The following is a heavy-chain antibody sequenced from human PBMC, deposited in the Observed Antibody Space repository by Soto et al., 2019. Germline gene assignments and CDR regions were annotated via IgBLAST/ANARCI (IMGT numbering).Heavy chain of an antibody. D-gene: IGHD2-15*01. V-gene: IGHV3-30-3*01. CDR2: ISYDGSNK. CDR3: ARELEPFEVVVGVD. CDR1: GFTFSSYA. Sequence: QVQLVESGGGVVQPGRSLRLSCAASGFTFSSYAMHWDRQAPGKGLEWVAVISYDGSNKYYADSVKGRFTISRDNSKNTLYRQMNSLRAEDTAVYYCARELEPFEVVVGVDWGQGTLVTVSS. J-gene: IGHJ4*02.